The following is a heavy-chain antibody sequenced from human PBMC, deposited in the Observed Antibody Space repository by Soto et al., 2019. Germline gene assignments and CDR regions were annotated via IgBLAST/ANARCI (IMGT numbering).Heavy chain of an antibody. CDR3: ARGRSQNYYGSGSYYIKPPYYYYYYYMDV. J-gene: IGHJ6*03. V-gene: IGHV4-34*01. D-gene: IGHD3-10*01. CDR1: GGSFSGYY. CDR2: INHSGST. Sequence: QVQLQQWGAGLLKPSETLSLTCAVYGGSFSGYYWSWIRQPPGKGLEWIGEINHSGSTNYNPSLNRRVTISVDTSKNQFSLKLSSVAAADTAVDYCARGRSQNYYGSGSYYIKPPYYYYYYYMDVWGKGTTVTVSS.